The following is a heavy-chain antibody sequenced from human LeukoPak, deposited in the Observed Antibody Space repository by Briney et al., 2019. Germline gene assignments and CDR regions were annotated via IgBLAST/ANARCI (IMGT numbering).Heavy chain of an antibody. J-gene: IGHJ4*02. V-gene: IGHV4-39*01. CDR3: ARHVEIAVAGPIDY. D-gene: IGHD6-19*01. Sequence: SETLSLTCTVSGCSISSSRDYWGWIRQPPGKGLEWIGSIYYSGSTYYNPSLKSRVTISVDTSKKQFYRKLSSVTAADTAVYYCARHVEIAVAGPIDYWGQGTLVTVSS. CDR2: IYYSGST. CDR1: GCSISSSRDY.